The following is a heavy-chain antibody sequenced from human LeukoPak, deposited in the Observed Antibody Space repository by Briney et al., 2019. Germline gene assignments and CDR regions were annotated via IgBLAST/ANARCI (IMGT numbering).Heavy chain of an antibody. CDR3: AMTTYGSGSYYDSFGGENFDY. V-gene: IGHV3-21*01. J-gene: IGHJ4*02. CDR1: GFTFSSSS. Sequence: PGGSLRLSCAASGFTFSSSSMNWVGQAPGKGLEWVSSISGSSSYIYYADSVNGRFTISRDNAKNSLYLQMNGLRAEDTAVYYCAMTTYGSGSYYDSFGGENFDYWGQGTLVTVSS. D-gene: IGHD3-10*01. CDR2: ISGSSSYI.